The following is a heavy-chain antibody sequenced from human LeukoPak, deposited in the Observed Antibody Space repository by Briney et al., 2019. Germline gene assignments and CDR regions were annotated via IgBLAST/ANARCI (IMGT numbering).Heavy chain of an antibody. V-gene: IGHV3-66*01. D-gene: IGHD2-15*01. CDR2: IYSGGST. Sequence: GGSLRLSCAASGFTVSSNYMSWVRQAPGKGLEWVSVIYSGGSTYYADSVKGRFTISRDNSKNTLYLQMNSLRAEDTAVYYCAREPHLGYCSAGSCYPRDYWGQGTLVTVSS. CDR3: AREPHLGYCSAGSCYPRDY. CDR1: GFTVSSNY. J-gene: IGHJ4*02.